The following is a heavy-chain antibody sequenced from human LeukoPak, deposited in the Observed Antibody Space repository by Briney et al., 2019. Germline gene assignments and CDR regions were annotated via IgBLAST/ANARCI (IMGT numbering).Heavy chain of an antibody. Sequence: SETLSLTCTVSGGSINSYYWSWIRQPPGKGLEWIGYIYYSGSTNYNPSLKSRVTISVDTSKNQFSLKLSSVTAADTAVYYCARERDLGGYDHFDYWGQGTLVTVSS. V-gene: IGHV4-59*01. CDR1: GGSINSYY. CDR3: ARERDLGGYDHFDY. CDR2: IYYSGST. J-gene: IGHJ4*02. D-gene: IGHD5-12*01.